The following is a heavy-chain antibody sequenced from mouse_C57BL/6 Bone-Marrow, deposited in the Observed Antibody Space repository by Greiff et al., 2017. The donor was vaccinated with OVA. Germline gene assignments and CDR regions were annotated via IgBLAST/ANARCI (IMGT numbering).Heavy chain of an antibody. CDR3: ARVGPYYLYWYFDV. J-gene: IGHJ1*03. D-gene: IGHD1-1*02. CDR2: IYPRAGST. V-gene: IGHV1-85*01. Sequence: QVQLQQSGPELVKPGASVKLSCKASGYTFTSYDINWVKQRPGQGLEWIGWIYPRAGSTKYNEKFKGKATLTVDTSSSTAYMELHSLTSEDSAVYFCARVGPYYLYWYFDVWGTGTTVTVSS. CDR1: GYTFTSYD.